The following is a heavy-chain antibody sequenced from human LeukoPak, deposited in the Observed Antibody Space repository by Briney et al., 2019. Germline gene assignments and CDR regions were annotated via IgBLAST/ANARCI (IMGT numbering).Heavy chain of an antibody. Sequence: ASVKVSCKASGYTFTSYGISWVRQAPGQGLEWMGWVSAYNGNTNYAQKLQGRVTMTTDTSTSTAYMELRSLRSDDTAVYYCAREGALYYYDSSGYYAFDIWGQGTMVTVSS. D-gene: IGHD3-22*01. J-gene: IGHJ3*02. CDR1: GYTFTSYG. V-gene: IGHV1-18*01. CDR2: VSAYNGNT. CDR3: AREGALYYYDSSGYYAFDI.